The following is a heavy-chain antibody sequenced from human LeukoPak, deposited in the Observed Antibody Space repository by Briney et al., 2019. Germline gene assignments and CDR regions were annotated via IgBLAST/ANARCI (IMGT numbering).Heavy chain of an antibody. D-gene: IGHD2-2*01. CDR2: INHSGST. V-gene: IGHV4-34*01. CDR3: ARGDIVIVPAARKGYYYMDV. Sequence: SETLSLTCAVSGGSLSGYYLSSIRQPPGNALEWIGEINHSGSTNYNPSLKSRVTISVDTSKNQFSLKLSSVTAADTAVYYCARGDIVIVPAARKGYYYMDVWGKGTTVTVSS. CDR1: GGSLSGYY. J-gene: IGHJ6*03.